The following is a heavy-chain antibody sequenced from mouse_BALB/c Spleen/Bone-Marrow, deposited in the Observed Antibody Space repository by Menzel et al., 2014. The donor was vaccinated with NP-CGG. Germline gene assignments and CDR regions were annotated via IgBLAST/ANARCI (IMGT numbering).Heavy chain of an antibody. CDR3: ARSLSVVTPMDY. V-gene: IGHV1-82*01. Sequence: QLQQSGPELVRPGASVKISCKASGYEFSDSWMNWVKQRPGQGLEWIGRIYPGDGDSIYNGKFKGKATLTSDKFSSTAYMQLSSLTSVDSAVYFCARSLSVVTPMDYWGQGTSVTVSS. J-gene: IGHJ4*01. D-gene: IGHD1-1*01. CDR1: GYEFSDSW. CDR2: IYPGDGDS.